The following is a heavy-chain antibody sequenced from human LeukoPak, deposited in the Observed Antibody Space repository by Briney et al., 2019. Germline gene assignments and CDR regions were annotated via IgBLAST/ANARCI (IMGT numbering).Heavy chain of an antibody. CDR2: IYYSGST. CDR1: GGSISSSSYY. CDR3: ARAIEVGAMTPFDY. D-gene: IGHD1-26*01. J-gene: IGHJ4*02. Sequence: SETLSLTCTVSGGSISSSSYYWDWIRQPPGKGLEWIGSIYYSGSTYYNPSLKSRVTISVDTSKNQFSLKLSSVTAADTAVYHCARAIEVGAMTPFDYWGQGTLVTVSS. V-gene: IGHV4-39*07.